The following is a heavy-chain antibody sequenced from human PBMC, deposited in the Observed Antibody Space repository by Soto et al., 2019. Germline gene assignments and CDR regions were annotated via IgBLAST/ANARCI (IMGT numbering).Heavy chain of an antibody. Sequence: EVQLVESGGGLVQPGGSLRLSCAASGFTFSSYSMNWVRQAPGKGLEWVSYISSGSSAIYYADSVKGRFTIARDNAKNSLYLQMNSLTDEDTAVYYCATTDTLNYWGKGTLVTVSS. CDR3: ATTDTLNY. CDR1: GFTFSSYS. J-gene: IGHJ4*02. D-gene: IGHD5-18*01. V-gene: IGHV3-48*02. CDR2: ISSGSSAI.